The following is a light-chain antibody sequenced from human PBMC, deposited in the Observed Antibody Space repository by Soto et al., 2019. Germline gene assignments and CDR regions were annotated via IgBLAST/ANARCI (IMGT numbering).Light chain of an antibody. J-gene: IGKJ1*01. V-gene: IGKV3-20*01. CDR2: GAS. CDR3: QQYYNSPPT. CDR1: QSVSRNY. Sequence: EIVLTQSPGTLSLSPGERATLSCRASQSVSRNYLAWYQRKPGQAPRLLIYGASTRATGIPDRFSGSGSGTNFTLTISILEPQDFAMYYCQQYYNSPPTFGQGTKVEIK.